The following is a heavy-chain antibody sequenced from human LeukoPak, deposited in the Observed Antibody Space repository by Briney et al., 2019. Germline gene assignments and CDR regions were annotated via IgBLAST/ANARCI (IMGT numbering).Heavy chain of an antibody. CDR3: ARGGIPYYYYYYGMDV. D-gene: IGHD2-21*01. CDR2: IIPILGIA. Sequence: SVKVSCKASGGTFSSYAISWVRQAPGQGLEWMGRIIPILGIANYAQKFQGRVTITADKSTSTAYMELSSLRSEDTAVYYCARGGIPYYYYYYGMDVWGQGTTVTVSS. J-gene: IGHJ6*02. V-gene: IGHV1-69*04. CDR1: GGTFSSYA.